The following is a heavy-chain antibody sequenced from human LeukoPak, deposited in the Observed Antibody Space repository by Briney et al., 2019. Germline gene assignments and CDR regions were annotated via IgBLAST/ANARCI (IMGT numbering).Heavy chain of an antibody. Sequence: SETLSLTCAVFGDSFNNYYRSWIRQPPGKGLEWIGEINHSGSTNYKPSLKRRVTMSVDTSKNRFSLKLSSVTAADTAVYYCARGRVGFYYGSGSSYYYCMDVWGQGTSVTVSS. J-gene: IGHJ6*02. CDR2: INHSGST. CDR3: ARGRVGFYYGSGSSYYYCMDV. D-gene: IGHD3-10*01. V-gene: IGHV4-34*01. CDR1: GDSFNNYY.